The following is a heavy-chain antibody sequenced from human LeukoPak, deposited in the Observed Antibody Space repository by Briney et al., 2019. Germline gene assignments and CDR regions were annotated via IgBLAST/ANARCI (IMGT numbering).Heavy chain of an antibody. Sequence: SEILSLTCAVYGGSFSGYYWSWIRQPPGKGLEWIGEINHSGTTNYNPSLKSRVTISVDTSKNQFSLKLSSVTAADTAVYYCANVGGEYYFDYWGQGTLVTVSS. J-gene: IGHJ4*02. CDR1: GGSFSGYY. V-gene: IGHV4-34*01. D-gene: IGHD3-16*01. CDR3: ANVGGEYYFDY. CDR2: INHSGTT.